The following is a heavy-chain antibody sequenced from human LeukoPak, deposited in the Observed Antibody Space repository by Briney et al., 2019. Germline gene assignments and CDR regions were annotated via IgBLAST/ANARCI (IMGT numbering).Heavy chain of an antibody. CDR3: ARRGEWFDP. V-gene: IGHV3-48*03. CDR1: GFTFSSYE. CDR2: ISSSGSTI. Sequence: PGGSLRLSCAASGFTFSSYEMNWVCQAPGKGLEWVSYISSSGSTIYYADSVKGRFTISRDNAKNSLYLQMNSLRAEDTAVYYCARRGEWFDPWGQGTLVTVSS. J-gene: IGHJ5*02.